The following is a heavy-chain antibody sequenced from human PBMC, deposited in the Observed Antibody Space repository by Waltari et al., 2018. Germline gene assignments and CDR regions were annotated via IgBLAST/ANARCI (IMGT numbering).Heavy chain of an antibody. J-gene: IGHJ4*02. CDR2: IKQDGSEN. Sequence: EVQLVESGGGLVQPGGSLRLSCAASGFPFSSYWMSWVRQAPGKGLEWVANIKQDGSENYYVDSVKGRFTFSRDNTKNSLYLQMNSLRAEDTAVYYCARPYVSGWYINFDYWGQGTLVTVSS. V-gene: IGHV3-7*01. CDR3: ARPYVSGWYINFDY. CDR1: GFPFSSYW. D-gene: IGHD6-19*01.